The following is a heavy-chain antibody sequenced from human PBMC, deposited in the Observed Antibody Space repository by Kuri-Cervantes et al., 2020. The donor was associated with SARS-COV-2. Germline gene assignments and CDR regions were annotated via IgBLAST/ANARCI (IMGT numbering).Heavy chain of an antibody. J-gene: IGHJ5*02. CDR3: ARCGLGIVVVTANWFHP. V-gene: IGHV4-59*12. Sequence: GSLRLSCTVSGGSISSYYWSWIRQPPGKGLEWIGYIYYSWSTNYNPSLKSRVTISVDTSKNQFSLKLSTVTAADTAVYHCARCGLGIVVVTANWFHPWGQEILVTVSS. CDR2: IYYSWST. CDR1: GGSISSYY. D-gene: IGHD2-21*02.